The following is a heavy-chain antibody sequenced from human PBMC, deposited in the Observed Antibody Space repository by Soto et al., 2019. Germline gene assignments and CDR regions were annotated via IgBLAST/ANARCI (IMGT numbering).Heavy chain of an antibody. CDR3: ARRRSHYYYYGMDV. J-gene: IGHJ6*02. D-gene: IGHD3-3*01. CDR1: GFTFSSYS. CDR2: ISSSSSYI. Sequence: PGGSLRLSCAASGFTFSSYSMNWVRQAPGKGLEWVSSISSSSSYIYYADSVKGRFTISRDSAKNFLYLQMSSLTAEDTAVYDCARRRSHYYYYGMDVWGRRTTVTVS. V-gene: IGHV3-21*01.